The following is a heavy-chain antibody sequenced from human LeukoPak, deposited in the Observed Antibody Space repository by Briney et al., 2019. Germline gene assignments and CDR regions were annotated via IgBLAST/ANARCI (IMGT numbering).Heavy chain of an antibody. D-gene: IGHD5-18*01. J-gene: IGHJ4*02. CDR3: ARRYAPGSYGDDYFDY. V-gene: IGHV4-39*01. CDR2: IYYSGST. CDR1: GGSISSSSYY. Sequence: SETLSLTCTVSGGSISSSSYYWGWLRQPPGKGLEWIGSIYYSGSTYYNPSLKSRVTISVDTSKNQFSLKLSSVTAADTAVYYCARRYAPGSYGDDYFDYWGQGTLVTVSS.